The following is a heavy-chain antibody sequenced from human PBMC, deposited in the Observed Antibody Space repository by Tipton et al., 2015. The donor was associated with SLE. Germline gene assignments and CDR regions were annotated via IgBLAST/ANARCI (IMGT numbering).Heavy chain of an antibody. CDR1: GGSISRIGYY. J-gene: IGHJ4*02. D-gene: IGHD1-14*01. CDR2: IYHTGST. Sequence: TLSLTCTVSGGSISRIGYYWSWIRQHPGKVLEWIGYIYHTGSTYYNPSLESRLTISIDTSKNQFSLRLTSMTPADTALYYCARARRTTSSHFDYWGQGTLVTVSS. V-gene: IGHV4-31*03. CDR3: ARARRTTSSHFDY.